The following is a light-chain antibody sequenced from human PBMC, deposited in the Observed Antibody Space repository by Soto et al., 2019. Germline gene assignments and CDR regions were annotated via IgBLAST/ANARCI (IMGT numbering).Light chain of an antibody. CDR3: ASYAVDSVV. J-gene: IGLJ2*01. CDR1: SSDVGGYNY. Sequence: QSALTQPPSASGSPGQSVAISCTGTSSDVGGYNYVSWYQQHSGKAPKLIIYEVTRRPSGVPDRFSGSKSGSTASLSVSGLQAEDEADYYCASYAVDSVVFGGGTKVTV. V-gene: IGLV2-8*01. CDR2: EVT.